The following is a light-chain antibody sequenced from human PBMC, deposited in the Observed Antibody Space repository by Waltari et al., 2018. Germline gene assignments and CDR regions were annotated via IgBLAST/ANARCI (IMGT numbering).Light chain of an antibody. CDR2: WAS. Sequence: DIVMTQSPDSLTVSLGERATINCKYSHTVFYNSDNKNYLSWYQQKPGQPPKLLIYWASTRESGVPDRFSGSGSGTDFDLTISDLQAEDVAVYFCQQYFDTPWTFGRGTKVEVK. CDR3: QQYFDTPWT. CDR1: HTVFYNSDNKNY. V-gene: IGKV4-1*01. J-gene: IGKJ1*01.